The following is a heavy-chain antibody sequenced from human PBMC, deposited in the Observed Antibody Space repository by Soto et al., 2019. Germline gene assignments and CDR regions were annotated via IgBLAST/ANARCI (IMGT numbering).Heavy chain of an antibody. V-gene: IGHV5-51*01. J-gene: IGHJ5*01. D-gene: IGHD4-17*01. CDR1: GYIFARYW. CDR2: IYPDDSDT. CDR3: ARLYGDGNWFDY. Sequence: RGESLKISCKGSGYIFARYWIAWVRQMPGKGLEWMGIIYPDDSDTRYSPSFQGQVTISADKSISTAYLQWSSLKASDTAMFYCARLYGDGNWFDYWGQGTLVTVSS.